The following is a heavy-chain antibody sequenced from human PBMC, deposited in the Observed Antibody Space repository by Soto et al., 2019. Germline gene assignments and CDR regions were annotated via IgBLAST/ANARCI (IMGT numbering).Heavy chain of an antibody. CDR3: ARASYGSGRSYPFYAFEI. Sequence: QVQVQESGPGLVKPSETVSLTCTVSGGSMSSFYWSWIRQPPGKGLEWIGNIYYSGSTNYNPSLKSRVXXXVXXSKTQLSLRLTSVTYTDTAVYYCARASYGSGRSYPFYAFEIWGQGTMVTVSS. V-gene: IGHV4-59*01. D-gene: IGHD3-10*01. CDR2: IYYSGST. J-gene: IGHJ3*02. CDR1: GGSMSSFY.